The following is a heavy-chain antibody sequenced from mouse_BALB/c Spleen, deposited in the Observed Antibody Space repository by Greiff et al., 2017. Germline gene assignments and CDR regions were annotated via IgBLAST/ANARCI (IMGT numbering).Heavy chain of an antibody. J-gene: IGHJ4*01. CDR1: GYTFTSYW. Sequence: LKQPGSELVRPGASVKLSCKASGYTFTSYWMHWVKQRPGQGLEWIGNIYPGSGSTNYDEKFKSKATLTVDTSSSTAYMQLSSLTSEDSAVYYCTRGWSNAMDYWGQGTSVTVSS. CDR2: IYPGSGST. V-gene: IGHV1S22*01. CDR3: TRGWSNAMDY. D-gene: IGHD2-3*01.